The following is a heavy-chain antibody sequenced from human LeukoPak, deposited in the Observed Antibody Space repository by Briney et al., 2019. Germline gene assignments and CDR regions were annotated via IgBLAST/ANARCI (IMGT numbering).Heavy chain of an antibody. J-gene: IGHJ4*02. D-gene: IGHD5-12*01. CDR3: ARSGNSGYDLLDY. V-gene: IGHV1-2*02. CDR1: GYTFTGYY. Sequence: ASVKVSCKASGYTFTGYYMHWVRQAPGQGLEGMGWINPNSGGTNYAQKFQGRVTMTRDTSISTAYMELSRLRSDDTAVYYCARSGNSGYDLLDYWGQGTLVTVSS. CDR2: INPNSGGT.